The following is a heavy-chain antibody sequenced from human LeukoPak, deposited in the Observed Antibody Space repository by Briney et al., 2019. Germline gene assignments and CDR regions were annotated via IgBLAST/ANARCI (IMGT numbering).Heavy chain of an antibody. V-gene: IGHV4-61*02. D-gene: IGHD1-26*01. Sequence: SQTLSLTCTVSGGSISSGNYYWSWIRQSAGKGLEWIGRIYATGTTSYNPSLKSRVTISIDRSKNQFSLTLRSVTATDTAVYYCARGVGSSESNWFDPWGQGTLATVSS. CDR2: IYATGTT. J-gene: IGHJ5*02. CDR1: GGSISSGNYY. CDR3: ARGVGSSESNWFDP.